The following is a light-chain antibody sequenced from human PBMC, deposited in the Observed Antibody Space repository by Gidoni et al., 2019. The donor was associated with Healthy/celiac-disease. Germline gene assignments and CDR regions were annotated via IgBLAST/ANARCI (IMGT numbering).Light chain of an antibody. CDR1: SSAVGSYNI. CDR2: EVS. V-gene: IGLV2-23*02. CDR3: CSYAGSVV. J-gene: IGLJ2*01. Sequence: QSALTQPASVSGSPGQSITISCTGTSSAVGSYNIVSWYQHHPGKAPQLMIYEVSKRPSGVSNRFSGSKSGNTASLTISGLQVEDEADYYCCSYAGSVVFGGGTKLTVL.